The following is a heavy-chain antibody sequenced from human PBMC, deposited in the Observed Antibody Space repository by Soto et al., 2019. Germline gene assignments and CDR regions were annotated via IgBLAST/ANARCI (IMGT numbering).Heavy chain of an antibody. Sequence: EVPLVESGGGLVQPGGSLRLSCAASGFTCSGSWMHWVRQAPGKGLVWVSRINGDGSGTSYADFVKGRFTISRDDAKNTLFLQMNGLRAEGTAVYYCARGIFGSGTANDYWGQGTLVTVSS. CDR1: GFTCSGSW. V-gene: IGHV3-74*01. J-gene: IGHJ4*02. D-gene: IGHD3-10*01. CDR3: ARGIFGSGTANDY. CDR2: INGDGSGT.